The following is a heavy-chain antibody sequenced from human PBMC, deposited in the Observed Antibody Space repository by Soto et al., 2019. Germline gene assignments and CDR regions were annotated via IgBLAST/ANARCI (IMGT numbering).Heavy chain of an antibody. CDR2: IIPIFGTA. CDR3: ARDISGSKTYYYYGMDV. J-gene: IGHJ6*02. V-gene: IGHV1-69*13. D-gene: IGHD1-26*01. Sequence: SVKVSCKASGGTFSSYAISWVRQAPGQGLEWMGGIIPIFGTANYAQKFQGRVTITADESTSTAYMELSSLRSEDTAVCYCARDISGSKTYYYYGMDVWGQGTTVTVSS. CDR1: GGTFSSYA.